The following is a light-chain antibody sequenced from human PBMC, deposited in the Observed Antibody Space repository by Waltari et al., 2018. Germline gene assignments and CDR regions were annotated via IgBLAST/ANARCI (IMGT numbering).Light chain of an antibody. J-gene: IGLJ3*02. V-gene: IGLV2-8*01. Sequence: SALTQPPSASGSPGQSVTLSCTGTSSDIGGYNYVSWYQQHPGKAPKLMIYEVTKRPSGVPERFAASKSGNTASLTVSGRQAEDEADYYCSAFAGSTNWVFGGGTKLTVL. CDR1: SSDIGGYNY. CDR3: SAFAGSTNWV. CDR2: EVT.